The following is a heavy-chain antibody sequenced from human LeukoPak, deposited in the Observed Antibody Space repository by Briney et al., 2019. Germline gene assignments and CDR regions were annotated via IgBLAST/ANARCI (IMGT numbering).Heavy chain of an antibody. CDR1: GFTFDDYA. J-gene: IGHJ4*02. CDR3: AREDLTLGEYMITFGGVLDY. Sequence: PGGSLRLSCAASGFTFDDYAMHWVRQAPGKGLEWVSGISWNSGSIGYADSVKGRFTISRDNAKNSLYLQMNSLRAEDTAVYYCAREDLTLGEYMITFGGVLDYWGQGTLVIVSS. CDR2: ISWNSGSI. D-gene: IGHD3-16*01. V-gene: IGHV3-9*01.